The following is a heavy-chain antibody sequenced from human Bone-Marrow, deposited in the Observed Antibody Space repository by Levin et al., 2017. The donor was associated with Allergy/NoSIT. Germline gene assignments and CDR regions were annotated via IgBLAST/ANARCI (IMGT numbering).Heavy chain of an antibody. CDR2: IRSKGYGGAP. J-gene: IGHJ4*02. CDR3: SRSSPTRGFADAY. Sequence: PGGSLRLSCAGSGFLFHDHAMSWFRQAPGKGLEWLGFIRSKGYGGAPEYAASVRGRATISRDDSKRIAYLQLNSLKSADTGMYYCSRSSPTRGFADAYWGQGTLVTVSS. CDR1: GFLFHDHA. V-gene: IGHV3-49*03. D-gene: IGHD3-10*01.